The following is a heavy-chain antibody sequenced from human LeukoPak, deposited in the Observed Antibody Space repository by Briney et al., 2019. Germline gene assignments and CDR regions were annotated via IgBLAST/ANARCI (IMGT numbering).Heavy chain of an antibody. J-gene: IGHJ4*02. V-gene: IGHV5-51*01. CDR3: ARAPYSISSMDY. Sequence: GEPLKISCKSSGYTFSNYWIGWVRQMPGEGLEWMGIIYPGDSDTRYSPSFEGQVSISADKSISTAYLQWSSLKASDTAMYYCARAPYSISSMDYWGQGTLVTVSS. D-gene: IGHD6-6*01. CDR1: GYTFSNYW. CDR2: IYPGDSDT.